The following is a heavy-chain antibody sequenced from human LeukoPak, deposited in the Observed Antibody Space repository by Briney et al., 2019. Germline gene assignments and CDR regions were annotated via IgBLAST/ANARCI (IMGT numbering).Heavy chain of an antibody. CDR2: ISSSSSYI. J-gene: IGHJ5*02. CDR1: GFTFSSYS. D-gene: IGHD1-26*01. V-gene: IGHV3-21*01. CDR3: ARDNAVGATTDWFDP. Sequence: GGSLRLSCAASGFTFSSYSMNWVRQAPGKGLEWVSSISSSSSYIYYADSVKGRFTISRDKAKSSLYLQMNSLKAEDTAVYYCARDNAVGATTDWFDPWGQGTLVTVSS.